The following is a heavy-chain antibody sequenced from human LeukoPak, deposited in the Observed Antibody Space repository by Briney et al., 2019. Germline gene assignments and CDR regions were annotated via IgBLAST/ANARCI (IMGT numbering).Heavy chain of an antibody. CDR2: IYPGDSDI. CDR3: ARSSGQQLIREFDY. D-gene: IGHD6-13*01. Sequence: GESLKISCKGSGYSFTNYWIGWVRQMPGKGLEWMGIIYPGDSDIRYSPSFQGQVTISADRSISTAYLQWSSLKASDTAIYYCARSSGQQLIREFDYWGQGTLVTVSS. J-gene: IGHJ4*02. CDR1: GYSFTNYW. V-gene: IGHV5-51*01.